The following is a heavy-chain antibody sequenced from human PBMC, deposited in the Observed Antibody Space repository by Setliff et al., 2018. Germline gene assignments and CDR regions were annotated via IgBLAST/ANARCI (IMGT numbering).Heavy chain of an antibody. CDR3: ARMSRYSEFWSGYAEDYYSSYIDV. V-gene: IGHV4-31*03. CDR1: GGSISSGGYY. J-gene: IGHJ6*03. CDR2: IYYSGTT. Sequence: KTSETLSLTCTVSGGSISSGGYYWSWIRQHPGKGLEWIGYIYYSGTTKYNPSLKSRVTISVDTSKRQFSLNLLSVTAADTAVYYCARMSRYSEFWSGYAEDYYSSYIDVWGTGATVTVSS. D-gene: IGHD3-3*01.